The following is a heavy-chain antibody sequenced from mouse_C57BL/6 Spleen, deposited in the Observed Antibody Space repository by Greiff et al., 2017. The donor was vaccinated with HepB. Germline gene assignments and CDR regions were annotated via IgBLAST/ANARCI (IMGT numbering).Heavy chain of an antibody. D-gene: IGHD2-3*01. CDR3: ARDFLLWDGYYDYAMDY. J-gene: IGHJ4*01. CDR1: GYTFTSYG. Sequence: VKLQESGAELARPGASVKLSCKASGYTFTSYGISWVKQRTGQGLEWIGEIYPRSGNTYYNEKFKGKATLTADKSSSTAYMELRSLTSEDSAVYFCARDFLLWDGYYDYAMDYWGQGTSVTVSS. CDR2: IYPRSGNT. V-gene: IGHV1-81*01.